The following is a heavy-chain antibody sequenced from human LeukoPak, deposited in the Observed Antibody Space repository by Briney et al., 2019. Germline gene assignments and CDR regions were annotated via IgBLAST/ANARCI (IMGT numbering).Heavy chain of an antibody. V-gene: IGHV3-49*04. D-gene: IGHD2-2*01. CDR3: TRDLSAYCSSTCCYNWFDP. CDR2: IRSKAYGGTT. CDR1: GVTLGDYA. J-gene: IGHJ5*02. Sequence: PGGSLRLSCTASGVTLGDYAMSWVRQAPGKGLEWVGFIRSKAYGGTTEYAASVKGRFTISRDDSKSIAYLQMNSLKTEDTAVYYCTRDLSAYCSSTCCYNWFDPWGHGTLVTVSS.